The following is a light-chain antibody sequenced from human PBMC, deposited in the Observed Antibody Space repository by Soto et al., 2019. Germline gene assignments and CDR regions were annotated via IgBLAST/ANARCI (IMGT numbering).Light chain of an antibody. J-gene: IGKJ3*01. CDR2: DAS. V-gene: IGKV1-5*01. CDR3: QQYNSYST. CDR1: QSISSW. Sequence: DIQITQSPSTLSSSVGDRVTITCLSSQSISSWLAWYQQKPGKAPKLLIYDASSLESGVPSRFSGSGSGTEFTLTISSLQPDDFATYYCQQYNSYSTFGPGTKVDIK.